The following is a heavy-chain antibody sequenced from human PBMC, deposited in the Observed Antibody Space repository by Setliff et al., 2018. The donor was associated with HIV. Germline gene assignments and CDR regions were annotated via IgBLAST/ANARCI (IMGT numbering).Heavy chain of an antibody. D-gene: IGHD1-7*01. V-gene: IGHV1-3*04. Sequence: ASVKVSCKASGYTFTRNAMHWVRQAPGQRLEWMGWINTVNGNTKYSQKFQGRVTITRDTSASTAYMELSSLRSDDTAIYYCARDRGWELSHPPFFDYWGQGTLVTVSS. CDR1: GYTFTRNA. J-gene: IGHJ4*02. CDR2: INTVNGNT. CDR3: ARDRGWELSHPPFFDY.